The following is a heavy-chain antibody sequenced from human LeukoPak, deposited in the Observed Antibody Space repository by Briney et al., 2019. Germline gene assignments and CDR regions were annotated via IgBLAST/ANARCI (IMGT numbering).Heavy chain of an antibody. CDR2: AYYRSKWYI. J-gene: IGHJ4*02. V-gene: IGHV6-1*01. CDR3: ARESGQGGTNFDY. CDR1: GDSVSGSTAV. Sequence: SQTLSLTCAISGDSVSGSTAVWSWIRQSPSRGLEWLGRAYYRSKWYIDYAVSVKGRITITPDTSKNQCSLQLNSVTPEDTAVYYCARESGQGGTNFDYWGQGTLVTVSS. D-gene: IGHD1-1*01.